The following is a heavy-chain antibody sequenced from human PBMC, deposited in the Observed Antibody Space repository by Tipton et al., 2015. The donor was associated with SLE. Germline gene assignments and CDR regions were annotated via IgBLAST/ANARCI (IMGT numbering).Heavy chain of an antibody. CDR2: VSYSGST. Sequence: TLSLTCTVSGGSMNDYSWNWIRQPPGQGLQWIGYVSYSGSTNYSPSLKGRVTLSVDTSKNHFSLRLSSVTAADTALYYCARQRRITPTGRSLYFDYWGQGALVTVSS. V-gene: IGHV4-59*01. CDR3: ARQRRITPTGRSLYFDY. CDR1: GGSMNDYS. D-gene: IGHD6-13*01. J-gene: IGHJ4*02.